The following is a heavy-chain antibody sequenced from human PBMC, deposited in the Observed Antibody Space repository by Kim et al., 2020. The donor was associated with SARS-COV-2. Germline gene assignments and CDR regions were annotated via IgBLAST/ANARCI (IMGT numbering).Heavy chain of an antibody. V-gene: IGHV3-23*01. Sequence: GGSLRLSCAASGFTFSSYAMSWVRQAPGKGLEWVSAISGSGGSTYYADSVKGRFTISRDNSKNTLYLQMNSLRAEDTAVYYCAKDVGHHYTIFGVVIWPIYYFDYWGQGTLVTVSS. CDR1: GFTFSSYA. D-gene: IGHD3-3*01. J-gene: IGHJ4*02. CDR2: ISGSGGST. CDR3: AKDVGHHYTIFGVVIWPIYYFDY.